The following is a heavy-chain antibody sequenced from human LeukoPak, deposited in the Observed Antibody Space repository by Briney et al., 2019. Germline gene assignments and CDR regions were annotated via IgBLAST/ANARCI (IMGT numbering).Heavy chain of an antibody. CDR1: GYTFTSYD. CDR2: ISAYNGNT. Sequence: ASVKVSCKASGYTFTSYDISWVRQAPGQGLEWMGWISAYNGNTNSAQKLQGGVTMTTDTSTSTAYMELRSLRSGDTAVYYCVVVVVAEDYWGQGTLVTVSS. J-gene: IGHJ4*02. V-gene: IGHV1-18*01. CDR3: VVVVVAEDY. D-gene: IGHD2-15*01.